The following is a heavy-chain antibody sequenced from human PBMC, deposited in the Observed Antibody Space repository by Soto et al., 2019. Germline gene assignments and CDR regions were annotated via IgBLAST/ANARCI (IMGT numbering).Heavy chain of an antibody. V-gene: IGHV4-61*01. J-gene: IGHJ3*02. Sequence: QVQLQESGPGLVKPSETLSLTCTVSGGSVSSGSYYWSWIRQPPGKGLEWIGYLYYSGSTNYNPSLKSRVTISVDTSKNQYSLKLSSVTAADTAVYYCARDDSPIVVVVAATRGGAFDIWGQGTMVTVSS. CDR3: ARDDSPIVVVVAATRGGAFDI. D-gene: IGHD2-15*01. CDR2: LYYSGST. CDR1: GGSVSSGSYY.